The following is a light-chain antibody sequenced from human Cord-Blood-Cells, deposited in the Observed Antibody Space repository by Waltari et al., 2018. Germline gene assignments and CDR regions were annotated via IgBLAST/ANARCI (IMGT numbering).Light chain of an antibody. CDR1: ALPKQY. CDR2: KDS. J-gene: IGLJ2*01. Sequence: SYELTQPPSVSVSPGQTPRITCSGDALPKQYAYWYQQKPGQAPVLVIYKDSERPSGIPGRFSGSSSGTTVTLTSGGVQAEDEADYYRQSADSSGTYVVFGGGTKLSVL. CDR3: QSADSSGTYVV. V-gene: IGLV3-25*02.